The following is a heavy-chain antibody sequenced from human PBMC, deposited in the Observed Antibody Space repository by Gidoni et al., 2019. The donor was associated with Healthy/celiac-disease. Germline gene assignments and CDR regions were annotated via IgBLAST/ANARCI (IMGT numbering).Heavy chain of an antibody. CDR3: ARDISYDSSGPIDY. D-gene: IGHD3-22*01. CDR1: GFTCSSYA. CDR2: ISYDGSNK. V-gene: IGHV3-30-3*01. J-gene: IGHJ4*02. Sequence: QVQLVESGGGVVQPGRSLRLSCAASGFTCSSYAMHWVRQAPGKGLEWVAVISYDGSNKYYADSVKGRFTISRDNSKNTLYLQMNSLRAEDTAVYYCARDISYDSSGPIDYWGQGTLVTVSS.